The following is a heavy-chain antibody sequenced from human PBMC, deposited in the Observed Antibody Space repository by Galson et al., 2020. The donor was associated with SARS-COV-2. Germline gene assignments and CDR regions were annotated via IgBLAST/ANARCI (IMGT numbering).Heavy chain of an antibody. Sequence: ASVKISCKPSGYTFIDQYIHWVRQAPGQGLEWMGWINPNRGNTHYTAKFQGRITMSRDTSLSTAYLEVTGLTSADAALYFCATGRAAAGPSYFCDSWGQGTLVTVSS. V-gene: IGHV1-2*02. CDR2: INPNRGNT. CDR1: GYTFIDQY. CDR3: ATGRAAAGPSYFCDS. D-gene: IGHD6-25*01. J-gene: IGHJ4*02.